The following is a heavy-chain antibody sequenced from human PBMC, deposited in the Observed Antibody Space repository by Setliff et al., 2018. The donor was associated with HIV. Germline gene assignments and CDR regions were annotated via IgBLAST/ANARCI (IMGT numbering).Heavy chain of an antibody. CDR3: AREYSRILQGGWQPFDY. CDR2: INAGNGNT. D-gene: IGHD6-19*01. Sequence: ASVKVSCKASGYTFTNYAIHWVRQAPGQRLEWMGWINAGNGNTKFSEQFQGRVLITSDTSASTAYLELRSLRSDDTAVYYCAREYSRILQGGWQPFDYWGQGTLVTVSS. CDR1: GYTFTNYA. J-gene: IGHJ4*02. V-gene: IGHV1-3*01.